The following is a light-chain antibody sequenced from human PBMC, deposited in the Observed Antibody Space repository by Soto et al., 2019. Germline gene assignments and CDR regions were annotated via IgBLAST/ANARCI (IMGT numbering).Light chain of an antibody. Sequence: QSVLTQSPSASASLGASVKLTCTLSSGHSSYAIAWHQQQPEKGPRYLMKLNSDGSHSKGDGIPDRFSGSSSGAERYLTISSLQSEDEADYYCQTGGTGGVFGTGTKLTVL. V-gene: IGLV4-69*01. CDR3: QTGGTGGV. CDR1: SGHSSYA. J-gene: IGLJ1*01. CDR2: LNSDGSH.